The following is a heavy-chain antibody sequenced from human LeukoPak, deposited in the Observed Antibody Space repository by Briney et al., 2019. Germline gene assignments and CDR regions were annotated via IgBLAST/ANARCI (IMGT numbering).Heavy chain of an antibody. CDR3: GRFGYVAGVDL. D-gene: IGHD6-19*01. Sequence: GGSLRLSCAASGFSLSTCWVTWVRQALGTGLEWVANINPGGTETYYVEPVKGRFTISRDNAKNLVYLQMNSLRAEDSAVYHCGRFGYVAGVDLWGQGTLVTVSS. V-gene: IGHV3-7*01. CDR1: GFSLSTCW. CDR2: INPGGTET. J-gene: IGHJ4*02.